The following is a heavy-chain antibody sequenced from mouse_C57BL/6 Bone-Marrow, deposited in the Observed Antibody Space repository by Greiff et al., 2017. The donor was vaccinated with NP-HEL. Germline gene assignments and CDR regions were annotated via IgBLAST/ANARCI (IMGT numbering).Heavy chain of an antibody. CDR1: GYSITSDY. J-gene: IGHJ4*01. D-gene: IGHD2-5*01. CDR3: ARGIYRLYSNYVPYYAMDY. Sequence: EVKLMESGPGLAKPSQTLSLTCSVTGYSITSDYWNWIRKFPGNKLEYMGYISYSGSTYYNPSLKSRISITRDPSKNQHYLQLNPVTTEDTATYYCARGIYRLYSNYVPYYAMDYWGQGTSVTVSS. V-gene: IGHV3-8*01. CDR2: ISYSGST.